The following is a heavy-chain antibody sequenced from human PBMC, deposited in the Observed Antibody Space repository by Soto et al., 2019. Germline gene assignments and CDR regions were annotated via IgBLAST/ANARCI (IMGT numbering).Heavy chain of an antibody. D-gene: IGHD6-25*01. CDR3: ARVFSSDSGWMYYFDF. Sequence: QVELQESGPRLVKSSGTLSLTCEVSSGSISTGNWWSWVRQPPGKGLEWIGEIYYTGATNYNPSLKSRVTMTIDKSKDQFSLILTSATAADTAVYYCARVFSSDSGWMYYFDFWGQGILVSVSS. CDR1: SGSISTGNW. J-gene: IGHJ4*02. V-gene: IGHV4-4*02. CDR2: IYYTGAT.